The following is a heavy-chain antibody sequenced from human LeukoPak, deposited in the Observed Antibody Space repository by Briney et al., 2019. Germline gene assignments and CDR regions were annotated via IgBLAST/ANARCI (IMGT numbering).Heavy chain of an antibody. J-gene: IGHJ4*02. CDR1: AYFIISYG. CDR2: IRAYNGNT. CDR3: ARERGYIVATIRGFDY. Sequence: FCSAAAYFIISYGISWVLQPPPQGVEWLVSIRAYNGNTNYAQKLQGRVTMTTDTSTSTAYLKLRSMRSDDTTVYYCARERGYIVATIRGFDYWGQGTLVTVSS. V-gene: IGHV1-18*04. D-gene: IGHD5-12*01.